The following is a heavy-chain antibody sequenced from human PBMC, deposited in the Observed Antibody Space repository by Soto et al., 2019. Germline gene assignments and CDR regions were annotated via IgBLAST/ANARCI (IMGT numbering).Heavy chain of an antibody. V-gene: IGHV6-1*01. CDR3: ARSSGNYPLFDF. CDR2: TYYRSKWYY. D-gene: IGHD1-26*01. Sequence: PTQAHSLTYDIPGDSVSSNHATRYWNRKSPSRGLEWLGRTYYRSKWYYDYALSVKSRITINPDTSNNQLSLQLNSVTPEDTAVYYCARSSGNYPLFDFWGQGTLVTVSS. J-gene: IGHJ4*02. CDR1: GDSVSSNHAT.